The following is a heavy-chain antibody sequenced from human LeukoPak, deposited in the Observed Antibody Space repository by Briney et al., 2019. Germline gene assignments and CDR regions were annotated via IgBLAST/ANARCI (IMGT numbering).Heavy chain of an antibody. CDR2: IIPIFGTA. V-gene: IGHV1-69*05. CDR3: ARDDYGDGRSIDYYYMDV. D-gene: IGHD4-17*01. J-gene: IGHJ6*03. Sequence: SVKVSCKASGGTFSSYAISWVRQAPGQGLEWMGRIIPIFGTANYAQKFQGRVTITTDESTSTAYMELSSLRSEDTAVYYCARDDYGDGRSIDYYYMDVWGKGTTVTSP. CDR1: GGTFSSYA.